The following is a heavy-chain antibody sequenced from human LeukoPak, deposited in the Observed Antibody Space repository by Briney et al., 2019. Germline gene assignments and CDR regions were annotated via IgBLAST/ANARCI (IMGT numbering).Heavy chain of an antibody. CDR2: VNPGSGDT. J-gene: IGHJ4*02. V-gene: IGHV1-3*03. CDR1: GFTITNYA. CDR3: ARGGGPYSSGYYYFGFDY. D-gene: IGHD3-22*01. Sequence: GASVKVSCKTSGFTITNYAIHWVRQAPGHRLEWMGWVNPGSGDTKYSEDFQGRLSITRDTSASTVYMALSSLTSEDMAVYYCARGGGPYSSGYYYFGFDYWGQGTLVTVSS.